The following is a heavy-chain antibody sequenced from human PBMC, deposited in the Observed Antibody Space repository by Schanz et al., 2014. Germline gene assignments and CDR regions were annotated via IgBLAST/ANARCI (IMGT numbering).Heavy chain of an antibody. D-gene: IGHD6-13*01. V-gene: IGHV1-69*04. CDR3: ARDRQNIASPATGFDS. J-gene: IGHJ4*02. CDR2: VIPMLGIT. CDR1: GGPLSSYP. Sequence: QVQLVQSGPEMKKPGSSVRVSCKASGGPLSSYPINWVRQAPGQGLEWMGGVIPMLGITNYAERFQGRVTITADTSTAYMELSSLRSDDTALYYCARDRQNIASPATGFDSWGQGTLVTVSS.